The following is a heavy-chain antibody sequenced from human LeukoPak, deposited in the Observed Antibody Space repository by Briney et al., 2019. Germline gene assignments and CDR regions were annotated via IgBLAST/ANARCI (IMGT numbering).Heavy chain of an antibody. CDR3: SRSPPSTEVLFYFDY. V-gene: IGHV1-69*05. D-gene: IGHD2-15*01. Sequence: SVKVSCKASGGTFSSYALSWVRQAPRPDPEWMGGIIPIFGTSHYAQKSQRRVTITTDESTRPAYIEPSSQPSDEPTQYSLSRSPPSTEVLFYFDYWGQETLVTVSS. J-gene: IGHJ4*02. CDR1: GGTFSSYA. CDR2: IIPIFGTS.